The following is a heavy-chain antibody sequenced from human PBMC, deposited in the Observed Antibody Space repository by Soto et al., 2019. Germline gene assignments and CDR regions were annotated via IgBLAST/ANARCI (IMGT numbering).Heavy chain of an antibody. J-gene: IGHJ4*02. CDR1: GFTFDDYA. V-gene: IGHV3-9*01. Sequence: EVQLVESGGGLVQPGRSLRLSCAASGFTFDDYAMHWVRQAPGKGLEWVSGISWNSGSIGYADSVKGRFTISRDNAKNSLYLQMNSLRAEDTALYYCAKDIGAGSYYLFPFDYWGQGTLVTVSS. CDR3: AKDIGAGSYYLFPFDY. CDR2: ISWNSGSI. D-gene: IGHD1-26*01.